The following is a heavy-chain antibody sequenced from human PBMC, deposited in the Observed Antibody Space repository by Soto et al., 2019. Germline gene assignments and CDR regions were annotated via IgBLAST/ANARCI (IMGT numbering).Heavy chain of an antibody. CDR2: ISYDGSNK. CDR1: GFTFSSYG. J-gene: IGHJ6*02. Sequence: GGSLRLSCAASGFTFSSYGMHWVRQAPGKGLEWVAVISYDGSNKYYADSVKGRFTISRDNSKNTLYLQMSSLRAEDTAVYYCAKELGYCSSTSCYAYYYYYGMDVWGQGTTVTVSS. CDR3: AKELGYCSSTSCYAYYYYYGMDV. V-gene: IGHV3-30*18. D-gene: IGHD2-2*01.